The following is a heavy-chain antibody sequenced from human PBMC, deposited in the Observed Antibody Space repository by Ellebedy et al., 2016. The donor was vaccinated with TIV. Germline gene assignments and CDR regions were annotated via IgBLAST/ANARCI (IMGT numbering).Heavy chain of an antibody. CDR3: ARDGYGFWSGYRYYYYGMDV. CDR2: ISYDGSNK. D-gene: IGHD3-3*01. CDR1: GFTFSSYA. V-gene: IGHV3-30-3*01. J-gene: IGHJ6*02. Sequence: GESLKISCAASGFTFSSYAMHWVRQAPGKGLEWVAVISYDGSNKYYADSVKGRFTISRDNSKNTLYLQMNSLRAEDTAVYYCARDGYGFWSGYRYYYYGMDVWGQGTTVTVSS.